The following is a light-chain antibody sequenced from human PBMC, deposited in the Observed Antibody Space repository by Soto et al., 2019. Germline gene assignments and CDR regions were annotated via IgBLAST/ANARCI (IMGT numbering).Light chain of an antibody. J-gene: IGKJ1*01. Sequence: EIVLTQSPGTLSLSPGERATLSCRASQSVTSNFLAWYQQKPGQAPILVIYGVSRRATGIPDMFSGSGSGTDFTLTISRLEPEDFAVYYCQQYDSSWTFGQGTKVEIK. V-gene: IGKV3-20*01. CDR1: QSVTSNF. CDR3: QQYDSSWT. CDR2: GVS.